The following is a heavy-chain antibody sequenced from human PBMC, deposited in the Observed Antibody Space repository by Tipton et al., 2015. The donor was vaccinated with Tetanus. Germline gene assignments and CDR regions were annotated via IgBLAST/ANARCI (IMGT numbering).Heavy chain of an antibody. V-gene: IGHV3-21*01. D-gene: IGHD6-25*01. J-gene: IGHJ4*02. CDR3: ASGSALDY. CDR1: GFSFSNYA. Sequence: SLRLSCAASGFSFSNYAMNWVRQAPGKGLEWVASVSSTSAYIYYADSLKGRFTISRDNAKNSLYLQMNSLRAEDTAVYYCASGSALDYWGQGTLVTVSS. CDR2: VSSTSAYI.